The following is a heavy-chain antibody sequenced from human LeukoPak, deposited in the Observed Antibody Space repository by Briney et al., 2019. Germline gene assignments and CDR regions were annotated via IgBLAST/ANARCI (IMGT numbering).Heavy chain of an antibody. Sequence: HAGRSLRLSCAASGFTFSSYAMHWVRQAPGKGLEWVAVISYDGSNKYYADSVKGRFAISRDDSKNTLYLEMNSLRPEDTALYYCAKDERVYGTNAGTLLDHWGQGTLVSVSS. CDR2: ISYDGSNK. V-gene: IGHV3-30*09. CDR1: GFTFSSYA. J-gene: IGHJ4*02. CDR3: AKDERVYGTNAGTLLDH. D-gene: IGHD4/OR15-4a*01.